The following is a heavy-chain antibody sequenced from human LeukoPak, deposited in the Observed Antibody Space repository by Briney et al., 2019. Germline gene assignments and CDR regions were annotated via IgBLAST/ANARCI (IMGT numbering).Heavy chain of an antibody. J-gene: IGHJ3*02. V-gene: IGHV3-9*01. D-gene: IGHD3-10*01. CDR2: ISWNSGSI. CDR3: AKPIRLLWFGELSDSAFDI. CDR1: GFTFDDYA. Sequence: GGSLRLSCAASGFTFDDYAMHWVRQAPGKGLEWVSGISWNSGSIGYADSVKGRFTISRDNAKNSLYLQMNSLRAEDTALYYCAKPIRLLWFGELSDSAFDIWGQGTMVTVSS.